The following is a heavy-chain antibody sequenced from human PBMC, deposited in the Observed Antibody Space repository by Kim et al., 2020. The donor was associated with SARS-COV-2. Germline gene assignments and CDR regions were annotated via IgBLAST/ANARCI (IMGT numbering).Heavy chain of an antibody. J-gene: IGHJ4*02. CDR3: ARTTQYCSSTSCYFLENIAAAGT. D-gene: IGHD2-2*01. Sequence: SETLSLTCTVSGGSVSSGSYYWSWIRQPPGKGLEWIGYIYYSGSTNYNPSLKSRVTISVDTSKNQFSLKLSSVTAADTAVYYCARTTQYCSSTSCYFLENIAAAGTWGQGTLVTVSS. CDR1: GGSVSSGSYY. V-gene: IGHV4-61*01. CDR2: IYYSGST.